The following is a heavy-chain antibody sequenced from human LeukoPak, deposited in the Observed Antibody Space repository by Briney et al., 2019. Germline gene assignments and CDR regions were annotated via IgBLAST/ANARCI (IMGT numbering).Heavy chain of an antibody. CDR2: IYYSGST. CDR3: AGGIPFDY. V-gene: IGHV4-59*08. J-gene: IGHJ4*02. CDR1: GGSISSYY. Sequence: ASETLSLTCPVSGGSISSYYWSWIRQPPGKGLEWIGYIYYSGSTNYNPSLKSRVTISVDTSKNQFSLKLSSVTAADTAVYYCAGGIPFDYWGQGTLVTVSS. D-gene: IGHD2-21*01.